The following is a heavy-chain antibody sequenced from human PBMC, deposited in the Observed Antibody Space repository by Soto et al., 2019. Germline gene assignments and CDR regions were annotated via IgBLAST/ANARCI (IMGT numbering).Heavy chain of an antibody. Sequence: GGSLRLSCADSGFTFSSYAMHWVRQAPGKGLEWVAVISYDGSNKYYAASVKGRFTISRDNSKNTLYLQMNSLRAEDTAVYYCARAAPLRYYDFWSGYPRGYYGMDVWGQGTTVTVSS. CDR1: GFTFSSYA. CDR2: ISYDGSNK. J-gene: IGHJ6*02. V-gene: IGHV3-30-3*01. D-gene: IGHD3-3*01. CDR3: ARAAPLRYYDFWSGYPRGYYGMDV.